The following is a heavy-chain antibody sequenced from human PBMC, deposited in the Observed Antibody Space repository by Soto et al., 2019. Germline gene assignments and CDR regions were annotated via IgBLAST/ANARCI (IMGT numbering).Heavy chain of an antibody. Sequence: SETLSLTCTVSGGSISSSSYYWGWIRQPPGKGLEWIGSIYYSGSTYYDPSLKSRVTISVDTSKNQFSLKLSSVTAADTAVYYCARSTYIAAAGTFDYWGQGTLVTVSS. V-gene: IGHV4-39*01. CDR1: GGSISSSSYY. D-gene: IGHD6-13*01. J-gene: IGHJ4*02. CDR3: ARSTYIAAAGTFDY. CDR2: IYYSGST.